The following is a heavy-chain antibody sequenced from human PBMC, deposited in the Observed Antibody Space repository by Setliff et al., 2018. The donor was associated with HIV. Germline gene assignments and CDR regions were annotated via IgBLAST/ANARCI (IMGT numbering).Heavy chain of an antibody. J-gene: IGHJ5*02. V-gene: IGHV1-46*01. D-gene: IGHD4-4*01. CDR1: GYTFTRYY. CDR3: AKDIPGPASNSGRIKNWFDP. CDR2: INPDGNPT. Sequence: ASVKVSCKASGYTFTRYYMHWVRQAPGQGLEWMGIINPDGNPTSYAQKFQGRLTMTRDTSTNTVYMELSSLRSEDTAVYYCAKDIPGPASNSGRIKNWFDPWGEGTLVTVSS.